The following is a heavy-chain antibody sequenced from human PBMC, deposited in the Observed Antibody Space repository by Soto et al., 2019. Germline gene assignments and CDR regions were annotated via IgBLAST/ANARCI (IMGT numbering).Heavy chain of an antibody. CDR3: ASTHYDFWSGYVNWFDP. CDR2: IYYSGST. J-gene: IGHJ5*02. D-gene: IGHD3-3*01. CDR1: GGSISSGGYY. Sequence: SETLSLTCTVSGGSISSGGYYWSWIRQPPGKGLEWIGYIYYSGSTYYNPSLKSRVTISVDTSKNQFSLKLSSVTAADTAVYYCASTHYDFWSGYVNWFDPWGQGTLVTVSS. V-gene: IGHV4-30-4*01.